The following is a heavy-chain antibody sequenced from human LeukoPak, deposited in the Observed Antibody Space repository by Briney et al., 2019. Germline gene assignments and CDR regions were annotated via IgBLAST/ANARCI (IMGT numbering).Heavy chain of an antibody. D-gene: IGHD5-18*01. Sequence: SVTLSLSCTVSGGSIXXXXXXWIRQPAGKXLXXIGRIYTSGSTNYNPSXKSRVTLSVDTSKSQFSLRLNSVTAADTAVYYCARDRGYGHGFDYWGQGTLVTVSS. CDR3: ARDRGYGHGFDY. V-gene: IGHV4-4*07. CDR1: GGSIXXXX. CDR2: IYTSGST. J-gene: IGHJ4*02.